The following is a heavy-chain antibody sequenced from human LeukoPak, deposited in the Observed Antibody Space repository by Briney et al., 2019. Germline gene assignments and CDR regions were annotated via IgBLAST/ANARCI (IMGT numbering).Heavy chain of an antibody. CDR2: IYYTGST. CDR3: ATQYYYDTSGYCPFDY. D-gene: IGHD3-22*01. J-gene: IGHJ4*02. Sequence: TETLSLTCTVSGGSISSSSYYWGWIRQPPGKGLEWVGSIYYTGSTYYNPSLKSRVTISVDTSKSQFSLNLSSVTAADTAVYYCATQYYYDTSGYCPFDYWGQGTLVTVSS. CDR1: GGSISSSSYY. V-gene: IGHV4-39*01.